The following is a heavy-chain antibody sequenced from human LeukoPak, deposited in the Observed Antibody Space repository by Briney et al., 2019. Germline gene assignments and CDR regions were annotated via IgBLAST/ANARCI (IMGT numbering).Heavy chain of an antibody. D-gene: IGHD2-15*01. CDR3: AKSRSGRTAFDY. CDR1: GFTFSSYA. J-gene: IGHJ4*02. Sequence: GGSLRLSCAASGFTFSSYATSWVRQAPGKGLEWVSAISGSGGSTYYADSVKGRFTISRDNSKNTLYLQMNSLRAEDTAVYYCAKSRSGRTAFDYWGQGTLVTVSS. CDR2: ISGSGGST. V-gene: IGHV3-23*01.